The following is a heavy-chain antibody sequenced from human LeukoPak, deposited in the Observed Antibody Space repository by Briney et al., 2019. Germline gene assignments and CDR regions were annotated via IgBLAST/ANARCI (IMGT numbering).Heavy chain of an antibody. Sequence: GGSLRLSCAASGFTFSNYWIHWVRQAPGKGLVWVSRINPAGNYANYADSVKGRFTISRDNAKSTVYLQMNSLRAEDTALFYCVRDWDHYDFDSWGQGTLVTVSS. J-gene: IGHJ5*01. V-gene: IGHV3-74*01. CDR1: GFTFSNYW. CDR3: VRDWDHYDFDS. D-gene: IGHD3-3*01. CDR2: INPAGNYA.